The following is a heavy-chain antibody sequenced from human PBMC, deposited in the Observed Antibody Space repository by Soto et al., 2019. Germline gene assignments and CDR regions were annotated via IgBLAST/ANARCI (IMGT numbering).Heavy chain of an antibody. CDR3: AADIGYYDSSGYPRDAFDI. Sequence: ASVKVSCKASGFTFTSSAVQWVRQARGQRLEWIGWIVVGGGNTNYAQKFQERVTITRDMSTSTAYMELSSLRSEDTAVYYCAADIGYYDSSGYPRDAFDIWGQGTMVTVSS. V-gene: IGHV1-58*01. CDR2: IVVGGGNT. J-gene: IGHJ3*02. CDR1: GFTFTSSA. D-gene: IGHD3-22*01.